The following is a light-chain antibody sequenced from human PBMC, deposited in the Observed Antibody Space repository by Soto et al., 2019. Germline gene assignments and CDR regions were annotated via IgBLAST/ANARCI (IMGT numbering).Light chain of an antibody. CDR3: QPYGSY. V-gene: IGKV3-20*01. J-gene: IGKJ1*01. CDR2: GAS. Sequence: EMVLEQWPGTVELTSGGRATLSCRASQSVSSSYLAWYQQKPGQAPRLLIYGASSRATGIPGRFSGSGSGIDFPITSIRLERDHSEVYYRQPYGSYFAQGTKVGIK. CDR1: QSVSSSY.